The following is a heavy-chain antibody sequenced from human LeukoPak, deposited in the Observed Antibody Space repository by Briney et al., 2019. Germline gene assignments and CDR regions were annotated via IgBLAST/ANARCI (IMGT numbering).Heavy chain of an antibody. CDR2: IKPDGSAQ. Sequence: GGSLRLSCAASGFTFSNSWLSWVGKAPGRGRGWGATIKPDGSAQYYVDSVKGRFTISRDNAKNSLFLQINSLRAEDTAVYYCARHAEMATITDYWGQGTLVTVSS. D-gene: IGHD5-24*01. V-gene: IGHV3-7*01. J-gene: IGHJ4*02. CDR3: ARHAEMATITDY. CDR1: GFTFSNSW.